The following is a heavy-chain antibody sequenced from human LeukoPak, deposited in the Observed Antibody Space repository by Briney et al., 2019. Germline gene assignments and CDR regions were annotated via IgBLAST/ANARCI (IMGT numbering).Heavy chain of an antibody. J-gene: IGHJ6*02. CDR1: GFTFSSYG. CDR3: AKAVAATGHYYFGMDV. Sequence: GSLRLSCTASGFTFSSYGMHWVRQAPGKGLEWVAVIWFDGSNKYYADSVKGRLTISRDNSKSTLYLQMNSLRAEDTAVYYCAKAVAATGHYYFGMDVWGQGTTVIVSS. D-gene: IGHD6-19*01. CDR2: IWFDGSNK. V-gene: IGHV3-33*06.